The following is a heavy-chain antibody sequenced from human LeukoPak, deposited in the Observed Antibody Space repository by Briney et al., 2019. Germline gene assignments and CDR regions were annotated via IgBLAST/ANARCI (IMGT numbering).Heavy chain of an antibody. V-gene: IGHV5-51*01. Sequence: GESPKISCKGSGYSFTSYWIGWVRQMPGKGLEWMGIIYPGDSDTRYSPSFQGQVTISADKSISTAYLQWSSLKASDTAMYYCARHKGRPNYYGSGSYKTNYFDYWGQGTLVTVSS. D-gene: IGHD3-10*01. J-gene: IGHJ4*02. CDR1: GYSFTSYW. CDR3: ARHKGRPNYYGSGSYKTNYFDY. CDR2: IYPGDSDT.